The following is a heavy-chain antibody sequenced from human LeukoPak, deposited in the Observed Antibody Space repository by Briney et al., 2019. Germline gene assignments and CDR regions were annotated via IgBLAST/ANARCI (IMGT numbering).Heavy chain of an antibody. CDR3: TRDSQDSYVYYMVV. V-gene: IGHV3-7*01. CDR1: GFTFSRYW. D-gene: IGHD3-10*02. J-gene: IGHJ6*03. Sequence: GGSLRLSCAASGFTFSRYWMSWVRQAPGKGPEWLANINQDGSVKHYVDSVKGRFTISRDSAKNSLYLQMNSLRAEDTAVYYCTRDSQDSYVYYMVVWGKGTTVTVSS. CDR2: INQDGSVK.